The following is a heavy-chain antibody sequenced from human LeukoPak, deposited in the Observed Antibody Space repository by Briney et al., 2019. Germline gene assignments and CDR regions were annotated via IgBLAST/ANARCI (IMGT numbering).Heavy chain of an antibody. V-gene: IGHV4-59*08. J-gene: IGHJ3*02. CDR2: IYYSGST. CDR3: AVNLTRHTFDI. D-gene: IGHD1-1*01. CDR1: GGSISTYY. Sequence: SETLSLTCTVSGGSISTYYWSWIRQSPGKGLEWVGSIYYSGSTNYNPSLKSRVTISVDTSKNQFSLELSSVTAADTAVYYCAVNLTRHTFDIWGQGTMVTVSS.